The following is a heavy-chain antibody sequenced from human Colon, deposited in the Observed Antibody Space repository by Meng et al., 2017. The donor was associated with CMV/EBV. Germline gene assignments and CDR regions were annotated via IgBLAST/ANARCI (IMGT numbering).Heavy chain of an antibody. CDR2: INANSGAT. CDR1: GYTFSGYY. V-gene: IGHV1-2*02. CDR3: ARENGFRREGAGNLDY. D-gene: IGHD2-8*01. J-gene: IGHJ4*02. Sequence: ASVKVSCKGSGYTFSGYYIHWVRQAPGQGLEWVGWINANSGATNYGTTFKGRVTLTSDTSIRTAYLELTSLKSDDTAVYYCARENGFRREGAGNLDYWGQGTLVTVSS.